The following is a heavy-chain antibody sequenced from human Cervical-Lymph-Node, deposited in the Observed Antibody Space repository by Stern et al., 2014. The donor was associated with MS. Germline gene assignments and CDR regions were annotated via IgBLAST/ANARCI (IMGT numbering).Heavy chain of an antibody. CDR3: ARDQGGLRSLDY. CDR1: GYTFTSYG. V-gene: IGHV1-18*01. Sequence: VQLVESGGEVKKPGASVKVSCKASGYTFTSYGISWVRQAQGQGLEWMGWISAYNGNTNYAQEVQGRGIMSPDTSTSHGYMDLMSLRSDDTALYYCARDQGGLRSLDYWGQGTLVTVSS. CDR2: ISAYNGNT. J-gene: IGHJ4*02. D-gene: IGHD3-3*01.